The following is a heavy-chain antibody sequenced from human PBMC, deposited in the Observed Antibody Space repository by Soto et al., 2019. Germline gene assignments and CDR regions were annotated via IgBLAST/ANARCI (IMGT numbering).Heavy chain of an antibody. Sequence: GGSLRLSCAASGFTFSSYSMNWVRQAPGKGLEWVSSISSSSSYIYYADSVKGRFTISRDNAKNSLYLQMNSLRAEDTAVYYCARDYYYDSSGPYGMDVWGQGTTVTVS. D-gene: IGHD3-22*01. V-gene: IGHV3-21*01. J-gene: IGHJ6*02. CDR2: ISSSSSYI. CDR3: ARDYYYDSSGPYGMDV. CDR1: GFTFSSYS.